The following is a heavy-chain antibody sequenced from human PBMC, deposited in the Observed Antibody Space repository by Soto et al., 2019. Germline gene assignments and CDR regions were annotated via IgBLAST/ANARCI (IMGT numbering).Heavy chain of an antibody. D-gene: IGHD3-16*01. CDR2: SWHDGRHL. J-gene: IGHJ3*01. Sequence: QEQLVESGGGMVQPGGSLRLSCAVSGFTLDTYGMHWVRQAAGQGLEWVAVSWHDGRHLDYADSVRGRFTVFRDDSKNPLFLEMNGLRGDDTAVYYWARDLGACTPGECYSHGFDLWGQGTLVTVSS. CDR1: GFTLDTYG. CDR3: ARDLGACTPGECYSHGFDL. V-gene: IGHV3-33*01.